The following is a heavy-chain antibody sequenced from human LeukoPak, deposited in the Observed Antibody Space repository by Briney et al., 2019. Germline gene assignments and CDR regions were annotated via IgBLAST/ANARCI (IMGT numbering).Heavy chain of an antibody. CDR2: ISGSGSFI. Sequence: GGSLRLSCAASGFSFSIYAMTWVRQAPGKGLEWVSVISGSGSFIDYADSVKGRFTISRDNTKNTLYLQMNSLTAGDTAVYYCAKKLTVTTGKNWFDPWGQGTLVTVSS. D-gene: IGHD4-17*01. J-gene: IGHJ5*02. V-gene: IGHV3-23*01. CDR1: GFSFSIYA. CDR3: AKKLTVTTGKNWFDP.